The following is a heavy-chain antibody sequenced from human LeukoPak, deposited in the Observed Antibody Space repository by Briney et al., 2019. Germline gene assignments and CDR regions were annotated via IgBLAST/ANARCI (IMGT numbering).Heavy chain of an antibody. CDR1: GFPFNTQD. CDR2: IHADGVGT. J-gene: IGHJ4*02. Sequence: GGSLRLSCAASGFPFNTQDMRWVRQAPGKGLEWVSSIHADGVGTFYADAVRGRFTISRDNSKNTLDLQMNSLRVEDTAVYYCGKGRVSEWGQGTLVTVSS. CDR3: GKGRVSE. V-gene: IGHV3-23*01. D-gene: IGHD6-19*01.